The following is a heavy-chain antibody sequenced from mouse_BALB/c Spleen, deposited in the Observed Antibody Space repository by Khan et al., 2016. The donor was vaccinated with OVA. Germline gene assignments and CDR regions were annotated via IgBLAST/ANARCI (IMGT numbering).Heavy chain of an antibody. V-gene: IGHV2-6-4*01. J-gene: IGHJ4*01. Sequence: QVQLKESGPGLVAPSQSLSITCTVSGFSLSRYNIHWVRQPPGKGLEWLGMIWGGGVTDYNSTLKSRLSINKDNSKSQVFLKMNSLQTDDTAMYYCARAYYRYDGYYAMDFWGQ. CDR2: IWGGGVT. CDR3: ARAYYRYDGYYAMDF. CDR1: GFSLSRYN. D-gene: IGHD2-14*01.